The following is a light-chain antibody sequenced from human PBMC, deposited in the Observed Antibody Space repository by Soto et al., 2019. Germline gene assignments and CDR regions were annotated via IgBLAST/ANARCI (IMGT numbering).Light chain of an antibody. CDR3: LQDFNFPQT. CDR1: QDIRDE. V-gene: IGKV1-6*01. J-gene: IGKJ1*01. Sequence: AIRVAQSPSSLSASVGDRVTITCRASQDIRDELGWYQLKPGKAPKLLIYAASTLQSGVPSRFSGSGSGTEFTLTISSLQPEDFGTYYCLQDFNFPQTFGQGTKVEIK. CDR2: AAS.